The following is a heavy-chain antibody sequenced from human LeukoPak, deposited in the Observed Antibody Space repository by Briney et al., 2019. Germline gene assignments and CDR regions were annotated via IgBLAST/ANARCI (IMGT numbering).Heavy chain of an antibody. CDR3: AREFGLGGAYFDY. CDR1: GYTFTSYG. J-gene: IGHJ4*02. D-gene: IGHD3-16*01. Sequence: GASVKVSCKASGYTFTSYGISWVRQAPGQGLEWMGWISAYNGNTNYSRKLQGRVTMTTDTSTITAYMELRSLRSDDTAVYYCAREFGLGGAYFDYWGQGTLVPVSS. V-gene: IGHV1-18*01. CDR2: ISAYNGNT.